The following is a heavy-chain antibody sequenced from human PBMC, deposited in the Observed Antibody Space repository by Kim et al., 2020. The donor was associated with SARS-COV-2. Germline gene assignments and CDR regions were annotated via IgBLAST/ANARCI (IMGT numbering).Heavy chain of an antibody. CDR2: IIPIFGTA. D-gene: IGHD3-22*01. Sequence: SVKVSCKASGGTFSSYAISWVRQAPGQGLEWMGGIIPIFGTANYAQKFQGRVTITADESTSTAYMELSSLRSEDTAVYYCARRQYYYDSSGYNSATPFYYWGQGTLVTVSS. CDR1: GGTFSSYA. CDR3: ARRQYYYDSSGYNSATPFYY. V-gene: IGHV1-69*13. J-gene: IGHJ4*02.